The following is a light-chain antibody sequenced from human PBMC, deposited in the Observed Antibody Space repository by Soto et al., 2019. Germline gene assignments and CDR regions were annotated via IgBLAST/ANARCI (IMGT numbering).Light chain of an antibody. CDR1: QSVSNNY. Sequence: EIVLTQSPGTLSLSPGARAPLSCRASQSVSNNYLAWYQQKPGQAPRLLIYDASNRATGIPARFSGSGSGTDFTLTISSLEPEDFAVYYCQQRSNWPPWTFGQGTKVDIK. CDR3: QQRSNWPPWT. CDR2: DAS. V-gene: IGKV3-11*01. J-gene: IGKJ1*01.